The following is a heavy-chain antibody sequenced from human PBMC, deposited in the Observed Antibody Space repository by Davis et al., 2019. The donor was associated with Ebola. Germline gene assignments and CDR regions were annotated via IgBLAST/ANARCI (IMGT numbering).Heavy chain of an antibody. J-gene: IGHJ6*03. Sequence: PSETLSLTCTVSGGSISSYYWSWIRQPAGKGLEWIGRIYTSGSTNYNPSLKSRVTMSVDTSTNQFSLKLSSVTAADTAVYYCARDFYWSGYSRTYYYYMDVWGKGTTVTVSS. CDR1: GGSISSYY. CDR2: IYTSGST. D-gene: IGHD3-3*01. CDR3: ARDFYWSGYSRTYYYYMDV. V-gene: IGHV4-4*07.